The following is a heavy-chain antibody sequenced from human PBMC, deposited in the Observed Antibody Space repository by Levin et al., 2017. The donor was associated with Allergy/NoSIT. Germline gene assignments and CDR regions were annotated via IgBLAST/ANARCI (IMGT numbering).Heavy chain of an antibody. Sequence: ASVKVSCKASGYTFTGYYMHWVRQAPGQGLEWMGRINPNSGGTNYAQKFQGRVTMTRDTSISTAYMELSRLRSDDTAVYYCARENELGINWFDPWGQGTLVTVSS. D-gene: IGHD7-27*01. CDR2: INPNSGGT. CDR3: ARENELGINWFDP. V-gene: IGHV1-2*06. CDR1: GYTFTGYY. J-gene: IGHJ5*02.